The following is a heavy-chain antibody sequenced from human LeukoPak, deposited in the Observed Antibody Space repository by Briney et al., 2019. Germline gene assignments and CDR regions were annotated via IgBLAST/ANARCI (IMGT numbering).Heavy chain of an antibody. Sequence: SETLSLTCTVSGGSISSSSYYWGWIRQPPGKGLEWIGSIYYSGSTYYNPSLKSRVTISVDTSKNQFSLKLRSATAADTAVYYCARVGGITMIVVLITDAFDIWGQGTMVTVSS. CDR1: GGSISSSSYY. V-gene: IGHV4-39*07. CDR3: ARVGGITMIVVLITDAFDI. D-gene: IGHD3-22*01. J-gene: IGHJ3*02. CDR2: IYYSGST.